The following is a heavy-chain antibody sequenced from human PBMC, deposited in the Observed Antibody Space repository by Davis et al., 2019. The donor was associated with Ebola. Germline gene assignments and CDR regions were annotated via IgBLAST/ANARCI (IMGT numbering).Heavy chain of an antibody. J-gene: IGHJ6*03. CDR3: ARASRAGSYDFWSGQYYYYYMDV. Sequence: ASVKVSCKASGYTFTSYYMHWVRQAPGQGLEWMGIINPSGGSTSYAQKFQGRVTMTRDTSTSTVYMELSSLRSEDTAVYYCARASRAGSYDFWSGQYYYYYMDVWGKGTTVTVSS. CDR1: GYTFTSYY. CDR2: INPSGGST. D-gene: IGHD3-3*01. V-gene: IGHV1-46*01.